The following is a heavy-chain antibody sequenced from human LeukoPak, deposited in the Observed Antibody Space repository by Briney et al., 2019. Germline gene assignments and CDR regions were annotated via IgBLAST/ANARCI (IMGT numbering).Heavy chain of an antibody. Sequence: ASVKVACKPYGYTFTSYGISWVRQAPGQGLEWMGWISAYNGNTNYAQKLQGRVTMTTDTSTSTAYMELRSLRSDDTAVYYCARWVVAATPVSLDYWGQGTLVTVSS. D-gene: IGHD2-15*01. J-gene: IGHJ4*02. CDR2: ISAYNGNT. V-gene: IGHV1-18*01. CDR3: ARWVVAATPVSLDY. CDR1: GYTFTSYG.